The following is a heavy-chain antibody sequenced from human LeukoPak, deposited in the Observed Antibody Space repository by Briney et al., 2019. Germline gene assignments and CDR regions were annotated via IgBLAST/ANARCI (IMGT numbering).Heavy chain of an antibody. J-gene: IGHJ4*01. V-gene: IGHV3-7*01. Sequence: GGSLRLSCEASGFTFTDYWMNWVRQAPGKGPEWVASIRQDGSEKTYVDSVKGRFTISRDNAKNSLYLQLNSLRAEDTAVYYCARDGTAAGLYFDLWGQGTLVTVPS. CDR3: ARDGTAAGLYFDL. CDR1: GFTFTDYW. CDR2: IRQDGSEK. D-gene: IGHD6-13*01.